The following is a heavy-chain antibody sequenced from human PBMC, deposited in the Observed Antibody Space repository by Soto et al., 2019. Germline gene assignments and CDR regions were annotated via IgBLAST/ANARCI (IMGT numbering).Heavy chain of an antibody. Sequence: QVQLVQSGAEVKKPGASVKVSCKASGYTFTSYYMHWVRQAPGQGLEWMGIINPSGGSTSYAQKFQGRVTMTTDTSTSTVYMELSSLRSEDTAVYYCARIQGSGITGTTGGFDPWGQGTLVTVSS. J-gene: IGHJ5*02. CDR3: ARIQGSGITGTTGGFDP. CDR2: INPSGGST. CDR1: GYTFTSYY. V-gene: IGHV1-46*03. D-gene: IGHD1-20*01.